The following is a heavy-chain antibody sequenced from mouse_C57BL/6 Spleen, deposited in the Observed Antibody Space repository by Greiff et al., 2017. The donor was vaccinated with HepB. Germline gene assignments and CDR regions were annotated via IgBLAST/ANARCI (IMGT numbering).Heavy chain of an antibody. CDR1: GYTFTSYW. CDR3: ARSGGLWRAMDY. D-gene: IGHD1-1*02. CDR2: INPSNGGT. J-gene: IGHJ4*01. Sequence: VKLQQPGTELVKPGASVKLSCKASGYTFTSYWMHWVKQRPGQGLEWIGNINPSNGGTNYNEKFKSKATLTVDKSSSTAYMQLSSLTSEDSAVYYCARSGGLWRAMDYWGQGTSVTVSS. V-gene: IGHV1-53*01.